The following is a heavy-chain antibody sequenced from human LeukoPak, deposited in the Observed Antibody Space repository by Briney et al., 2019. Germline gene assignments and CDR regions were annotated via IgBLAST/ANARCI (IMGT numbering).Heavy chain of an antibody. CDR1: GFTFSTYA. Sequence: GGSLRLSCAASGFTFSTYAMSWVRQAPGKGLEWVSGISGSDGGTYYADSVKGRFTISRDNSKNTLYLQMNSLRAEDTAVNFCAKRGDFWSGYRYYYYYMDVWGKGTTVTVSS. V-gene: IGHV3-23*01. CDR3: AKRGDFWSGYRYYYYYMDV. J-gene: IGHJ6*03. D-gene: IGHD3-3*01. CDR2: ISGSDGGT.